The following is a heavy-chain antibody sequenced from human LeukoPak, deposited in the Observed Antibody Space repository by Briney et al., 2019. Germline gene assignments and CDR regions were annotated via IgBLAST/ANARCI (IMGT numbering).Heavy chain of an antibody. J-gene: IGHJ4*02. D-gene: IGHD3-10*01. Sequence: GGSLRLSCAASGFTFSSYSMNWVRQAPGKGLEWVSYISSSSSTIYYADSVKGRFTISRDNAKNSLYLQMNSLRAEDTAVYYCAREADYYGSGGHDYWGQGTLVTVSS. CDR2: ISSSSSTI. CDR3: AREADYYGSGGHDY. V-gene: IGHV3-48*04. CDR1: GFTFSSYS.